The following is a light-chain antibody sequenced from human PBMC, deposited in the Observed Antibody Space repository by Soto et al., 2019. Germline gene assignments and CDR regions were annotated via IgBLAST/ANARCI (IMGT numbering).Light chain of an antibody. CDR1: QSLGTN. Sequence: EIVMRQSPATLSVSPGERATLSCRASQSLGTNLAWFQQKPGQAPRLLIHGASTRATGTPARFSGSGSGTEFTLAISSLQSEDFAVYYCQQDNRWPRTFGQGTKV. V-gene: IGKV3-15*01. CDR3: QQDNRWPRT. J-gene: IGKJ1*01. CDR2: GAS.